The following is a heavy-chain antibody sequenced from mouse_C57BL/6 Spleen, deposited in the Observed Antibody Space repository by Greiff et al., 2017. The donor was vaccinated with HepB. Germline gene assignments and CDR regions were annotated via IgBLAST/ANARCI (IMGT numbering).Heavy chain of an antibody. J-gene: IGHJ4*01. CDR1: GYAFSSSW. V-gene: IGHV1-82*01. D-gene: IGHD2-3*01. Sequence: VQLQQSGPELVKPGASVKISCKASGYAFSSSWMNWVKQRPGKGLEWIGRIYPGDGDTNYNGKFKGKATLTADKSSSTAYMQLSSLTSEDSAVYFCAREDDGYYDAMDYWGQGTSVT. CDR2: IYPGDGDT. CDR3: AREDDGYYDAMDY.